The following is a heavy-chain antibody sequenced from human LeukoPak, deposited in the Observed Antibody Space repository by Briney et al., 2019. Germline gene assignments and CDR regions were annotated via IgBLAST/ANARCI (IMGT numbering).Heavy chain of an antibody. CDR3: ARQEDDYGDYGDAFDI. Sequence: PSETLSLTCTVSGGSISSYYWSWIRQPAGKGLEWIGRIYTSGSTNYNPSLKSRVTMSVDTSKNQFSLKLSSVTAADTAVYYCARQEDDYGDYGDAFDIWGQGTMVIVSS. CDR1: GGSISSYY. D-gene: IGHD4-17*01. CDR2: IYTSGST. V-gene: IGHV4-4*07. J-gene: IGHJ3*02.